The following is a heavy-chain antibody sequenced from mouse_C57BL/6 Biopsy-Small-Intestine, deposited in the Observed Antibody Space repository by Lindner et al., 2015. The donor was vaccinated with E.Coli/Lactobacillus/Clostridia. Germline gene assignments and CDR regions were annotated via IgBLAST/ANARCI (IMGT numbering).Heavy chain of an antibody. CDR2: INPSSGYT. V-gene: IGHV1-7*01. CDR1: GYTFTSYW. Sequence: VQLQESGAELAKPGASVKLSCKASGYTFTSYWMHWVKQRPGQGLEWIGYINPSSGYTKYNQKFKDKATLTADKSFSTAYMQLSSLTYEDSAVYYCARHGYYVTLVFAYWGQGTLVTVSA. CDR3: ARHGYYVTLVFAY. D-gene: IGHD2-3*01. J-gene: IGHJ3*01.